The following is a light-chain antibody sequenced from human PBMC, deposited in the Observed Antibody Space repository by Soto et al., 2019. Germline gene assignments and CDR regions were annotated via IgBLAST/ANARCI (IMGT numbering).Light chain of an antibody. CDR3: CSYAGSYTFEV. J-gene: IGLJ2*01. CDR2: DVS. V-gene: IGLV2-11*01. Sequence: QSAPTQPRSVSGSPGQSVTISCTGTSSDVGGYNYVSWYQQHPGKAPKLMIYDVSKRPSGVPDRFSGSKSGNTASLNIAGLQAEDEADYYCCSYAGSYTFEVFGGGTKLTVL. CDR1: SSDVGGYNY.